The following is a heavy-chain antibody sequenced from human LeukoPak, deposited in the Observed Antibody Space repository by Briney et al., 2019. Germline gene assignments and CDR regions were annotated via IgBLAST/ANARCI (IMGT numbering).Heavy chain of an antibody. CDR3: ARVPPHGSGTYYKSNWFDP. CDR2: INPNSGGT. CDR1: GYTFTGCY. Sequence: GASVKVSFKASGYTFTGCYMHWVRQAPGQGLEWMGWINPNSGGTNYAQKFQGRVTMTRDTSISTAYMELSRLRSDDTAVYYCARVPPHGSGTYYKSNWFDPWGQGTLATVSS. V-gene: IGHV1-2*02. D-gene: IGHD3-10*01. J-gene: IGHJ5*02.